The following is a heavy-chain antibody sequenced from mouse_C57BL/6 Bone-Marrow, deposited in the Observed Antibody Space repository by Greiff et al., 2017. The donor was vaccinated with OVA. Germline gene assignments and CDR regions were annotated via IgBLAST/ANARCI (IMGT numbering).Heavy chain of an antibody. V-gene: IGHV1-72*01. CDR1: GYTFTSYW. D-gene: IGHD1-1*01. CDR3: ARTRYGSRDYAMDY. CDR2: IDPNSGGT. Sequence: QVQLKQSGAELVKPGASVTLSCKASGYTFTSYWMHWVKQRPGRGLEWIGRIDPNSGGTKYNEKFKSKATLPVDKPTSTAYMQLSSMTSEDSAVYFYARTRYGSRDYAMDYWGQGTSVTVSS. J-gene: IGHJ4*01.